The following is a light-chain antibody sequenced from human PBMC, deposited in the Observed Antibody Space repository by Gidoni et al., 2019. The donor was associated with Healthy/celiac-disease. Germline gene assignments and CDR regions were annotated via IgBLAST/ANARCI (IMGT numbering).Light chain of an antibody. V-gene: IGLV4-69*01. CDR3: QTWGTGIVV. CDR2: LNSDGSH. J-gene: IGLJ2*01. Sequence: QLVLTPPPSASASLGASVKLTCTLSSGHSNYAIAWHQQQPEKGPRYLMNLNSDGSHYKGDGIPDRFSGSSSGAERYLIISSLQSEDEADYYCQTWGTGIVVFGGGTKLTVL. CDR1: SGHSNYA.